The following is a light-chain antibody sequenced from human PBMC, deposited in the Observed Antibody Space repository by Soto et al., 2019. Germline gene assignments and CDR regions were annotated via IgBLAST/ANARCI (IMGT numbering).Light chain of an antibody. V-gene: IGLV2-14*01. CDR2: DVS. CDR1: SSDVGGYNY. J-gene: IGLJ2*01. Sequence: ALTQPASVSGSPGQSITISCPGTSSDVGGYNYVSWYQQHPGKAPKLMIYDVSNRPSGVSNRFAGSKSGNTASLTISGLQAEDEADYYCSSYTSSSPRVFGGGTQLTVL. CDR3: SSYTSSSPRV.